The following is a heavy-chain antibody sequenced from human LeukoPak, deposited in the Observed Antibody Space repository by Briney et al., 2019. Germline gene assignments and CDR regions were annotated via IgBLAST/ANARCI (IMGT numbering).Heavy chain of an antibody. V-gene: IGHV3-23*01. Sequence: PGGSLRLSCAASGFTFNSYAMSWVRQAPGKGLEWVSAISGSGASTYYADAVKGRFTISRDNSKNTLYLQMNSLRAEDTAVCYCATTMIVVVDPTIRYFDLWGRGTLVTVFS. CDR2: ISGSGAST. CDR1: GFTFNSYA. J-gene: IGHJ2*01. D-gene: IGHD3-22*01. CDR3: ATTMIVVVDPTIRYFDL.